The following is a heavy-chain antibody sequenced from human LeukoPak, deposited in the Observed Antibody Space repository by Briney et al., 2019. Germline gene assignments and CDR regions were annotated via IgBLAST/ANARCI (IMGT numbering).Heavy chain of an antibody. CDR2: IVVGSGNR. CDR3: ARVNSAQWLVGFNFDY. V-gene: IGHV1-58*02. CDR1: GFTFTSSA. Sequence: SVKVSCKASGFTFTSSAMQWVRQARGQRLEWIGWIVVGSGNRNYAQKFQERVSITRDMSTGTAYMELSSLRSEDTAVYYCARVNSAQWLVGFNFDYWGQGTLVTVSS. J-gene: IGHJ4*02. D-gene: IGHD6-19*01.